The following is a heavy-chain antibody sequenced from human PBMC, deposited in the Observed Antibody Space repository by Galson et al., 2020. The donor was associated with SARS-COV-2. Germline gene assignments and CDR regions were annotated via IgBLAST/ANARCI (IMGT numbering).Heavy chain of an antibody. J-gene: IGHJ6*03. Sequence: SETLSLTCTLSGGSISGYYWSWIRQPPGKGLEWIGEINHGVNTNYSPSLKSRVTISVDTSKNQYSLKLISVTAADTAVYYCARGLGEPRQYYYFYMDVWGKGTTVTVSS. CDR1: GGSISGYY. CDR3: ARGLGEPRQYYYFYMDV. CDR2: INHGVNT. V-gene: IGHV4-34*01. D-gene: IGHD1-26*01.